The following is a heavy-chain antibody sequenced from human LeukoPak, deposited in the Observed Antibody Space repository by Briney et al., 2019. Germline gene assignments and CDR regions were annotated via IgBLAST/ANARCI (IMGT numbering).Heavy chain of an antibody. V-gene: IGHV3-48*02. CDR3: ARDFGRGELVGATLYYYYYGMDV. D-gene: IGHD1-26*01. J-gene: IGHJ6*02. CDR2: ISSSSTTI. CDR1: GFTFSSYE. Sequence: PGGSLRLSCAASGFTFSSYEMNWVRQAPGKGLEWVSYISSSSTTIYYTDSVKGRFTISRDNAKNSLYLQMDSLRDEDTAVYYCARDFGRGELVGATLYYYYYGMDVWGQGTTVTVSS.